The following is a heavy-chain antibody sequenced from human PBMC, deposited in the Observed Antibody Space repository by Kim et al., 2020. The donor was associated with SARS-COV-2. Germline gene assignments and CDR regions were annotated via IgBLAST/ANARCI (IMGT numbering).Heavy chain of an antibody. Sequence: SETLSLTCTVSGGSISSGGYYWSWIRQHPGKGLEWIGYIYYSGRTYYNPSLKSRVTISVDTSKNQFSLKLSSVTAADTAVYYCARAGITIFGVVTNFDYWGQGTLVTVSS. CDR2: IYYSGRT. V-gene: IGHV4-31*03. CDR1: GGSISSGGYY. CDR3: ARAGITIFGVVTNFDY. J-gene: IGHJ4*02. D-gene: IGHD3-3*01.